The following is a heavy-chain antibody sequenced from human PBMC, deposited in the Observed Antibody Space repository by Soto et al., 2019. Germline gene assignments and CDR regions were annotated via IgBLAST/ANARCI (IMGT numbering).Heavy chain of an antibody. J-gene: IGHJ5*02. D-gene: IGHD2-2*01. CDR3: ATNLFSSTSRGSDFDP. Sequence: QVQLVQSGAEMKKPGASVKISCKASGYYLTGYYMHWVRQAPGQGLEWMGWINPNSGVTNYAQRFQGRVTMTRDTSISTAYLEVKRLTSDDTAVYYCATNLFSSTSRGSDFDPWGQGTLVIVSS. V-gene: IGHV1-2*02. CDR2: INPNSGVT. CDR1: GYYLTGYY.